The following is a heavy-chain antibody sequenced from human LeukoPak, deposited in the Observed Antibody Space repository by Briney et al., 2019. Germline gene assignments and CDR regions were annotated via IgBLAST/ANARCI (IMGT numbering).Heavy chain of an antibody. V-gene: IGHV4-31*03. J-gene: IGHJ4*02. D-gene: IGHD3-22*01. Sequence: PSQTLSLTCTVSGGSISSAPYYWSWIRQRPGKGLEWMGYISRSGNTYYNPSLKSRLNISADTSRNQFSLKLRSVTAADTALYFCAREGYYYDSSGPIDYWGQGTRVTVSS. CDR1: GGSISSAPYY. CDR2: ISRSGNT. CDR3: AREGYYYDSSGPIDY.